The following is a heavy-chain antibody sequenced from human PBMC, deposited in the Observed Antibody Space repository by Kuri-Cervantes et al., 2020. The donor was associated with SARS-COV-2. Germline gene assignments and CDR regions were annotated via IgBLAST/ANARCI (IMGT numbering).Heavy chain of an antibody. CDR1: AFTVSANY. V-gene: IGHV3-66*02. Sequence: GESLKISCAVSAFTVSANYMTWVRQPPGKGLEWVSVIYSGGTTYYADSVKGRFTISRDNSKNTLYLQMNSLRAEDTAVYYCAKAGDIFGVAYFDHWGQGTLVTVSS. CDR2: IYSGGTT. J-gene: IGHJ4*02. D-gene: IGHD3-3*02. CDR3: AKAGDIFGVAYFDH.